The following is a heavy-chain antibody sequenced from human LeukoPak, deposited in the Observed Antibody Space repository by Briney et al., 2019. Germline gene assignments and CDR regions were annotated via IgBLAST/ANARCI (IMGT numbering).Heavy chain of an antibody. D-gene: IGHD2-15*01. CDR3: VKGTMAGRRGGY. Sequence: GGSLRLSCSASRFTLSSYAMHWVRQAPGKGLEYVSAISSNGGSTYYADSVKGRFTISRDNSKNTLYLQMSSLRAEDTAVYYCVKGTMAGRRGGYWGQGTLVTVSS. V-gene: IGHV3-64D*06. CDR2: ISSNGGST. CDR1: RFTLSSYA. J-gene: IGHJ4*02.